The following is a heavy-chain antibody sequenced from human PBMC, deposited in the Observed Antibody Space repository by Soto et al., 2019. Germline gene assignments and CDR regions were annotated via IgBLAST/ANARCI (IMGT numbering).Heavy chain of an antibody. D-gene: IGHD2-8*02. J-gene: IGHJ5*02. Sequence: QVQLQESGPGLVKPSQTLSLTCTVSGGSISSGGYYWSWIRQHPGKGLEWIGYIYYSGSTYYNPSLNSRVTISVDTSKNQCSLKLSSVTAADTAVYYCARLVPGNWFDPWGQGTLVTVSS. CDR2: IYYSGST. CDR3: ARLVPGNWFDP. CDR1: GGSISSGGYY. V-gene: IGHV4-31*03.